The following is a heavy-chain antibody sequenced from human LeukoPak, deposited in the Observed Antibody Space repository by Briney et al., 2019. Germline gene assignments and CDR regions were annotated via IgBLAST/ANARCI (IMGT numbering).Heavy chain of an antibody. V-gene: IGHV3-73*01. CDR1: GFTFSGSA. CDR3: TTRITMIVARSDTAPYYMDV. D-gene: IGHD3-22*01. Sequence: PGGSLKLSCAASGFTFSGSAMHWVRQASGKGLEWVGRIRSKANSYATAYAASVKGRFTISRDDSKNTAYLQMNSLKTEDTAVYYCTTRITMIVARSDTAPYYMDVWGKGTTVTISS. CDR2: IRSKANSYAT. J-gene: IGHJ6*03.